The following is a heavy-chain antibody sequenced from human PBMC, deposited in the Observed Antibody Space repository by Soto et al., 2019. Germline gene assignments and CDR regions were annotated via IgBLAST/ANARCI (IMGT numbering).Heavy chain of an antibody. D-gene: IGHD3-3*01. V-gene: IGHV4-31*03. Sequence: SETLSLTCTVSGGSISSGGYYWSWIRQHPGKGLEWIGYIYYSGSTYYNPSLKSRVTISVDTSKNQFSLKLSSVTAADPAVYYRAGGTSCGDYYYDGMDVWGQGTRVTVSS. J-gene: IGHJ6*02. CDR3: AGGTSCGDYYYDGMDV. CDR1: GGSISSGGYY. CDR2: IYYSGST.